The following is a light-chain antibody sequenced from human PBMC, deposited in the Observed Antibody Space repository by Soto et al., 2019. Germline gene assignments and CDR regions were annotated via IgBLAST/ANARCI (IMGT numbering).Light chain of an antibody. V-gene: IGLV2-14*01. J-gene: IGLJ1*01. CDR3: SSCTSGSTLYV. CDR1: SSDVGSYNY. CDR2: ASS. Sequence: QSALTQPASVSGSPGQSITISCTGTSSDVGSYNYVSWYQQHPGKAPRLMIYASSNRPSGVSHRFSGSRSGNTASLTISGLQAEDEADYSCSSCTSGSTLYVFGSGTKVTVL.